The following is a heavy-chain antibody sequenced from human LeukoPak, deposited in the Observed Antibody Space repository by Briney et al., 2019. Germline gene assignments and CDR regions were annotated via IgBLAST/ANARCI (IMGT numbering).Heavy chain of an antibody. CDR3: ARSDWFDP. Sequence: GGSLRLSCAASGFTFSSYWMHWVRQAPGKGLVWVSRIRSDGSSTSYADSVKGRFTISRDNAKNTLYLQMNSLRAEDTAVYYCARSDWFDPCVQGTLVTVSS. D-gene: IGHD6-6*01. V-gene: IGHV3-74*01. J-gene: IGHJ5*02. CDR1: GFTFSSYW. CDR2: IRSDGSST.